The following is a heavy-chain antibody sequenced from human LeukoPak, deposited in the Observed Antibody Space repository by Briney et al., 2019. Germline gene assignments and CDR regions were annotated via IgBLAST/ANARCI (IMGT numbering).Heavy chain of an antibody. CDR3: ASSFSDDFWSGHF. Sequence: GGSLRLSCAASRITFTYWMSWVRQAPGKGLEWVANIKQDGSEKFYVDSVKGRFTISRDNAKKSLFLQMNSLRAQDTAVYYCASSFSDDFWSGHFWGQGTLVTVSS. CDR1: RITFTYW. CDR2: IKQDGSEK. D-gene: IGHD3-3*01. J-gene: IGHJ4*02. V-gene: IGHV3-7*01.